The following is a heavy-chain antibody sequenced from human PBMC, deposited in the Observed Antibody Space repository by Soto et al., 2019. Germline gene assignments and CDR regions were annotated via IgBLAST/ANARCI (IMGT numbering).Heavy chain of an antibody. CDR2: IAYSGST. D-gene: IGHD1-26*01. CDR3: ARVSATADMDY. V-gene: IGHV4-61*03. CDR1: GGSISSGGYS. J-gene: IGHJ4*02. Sequence: ETLSLTCAVSGGSISSGGYSWSWIRQSPGKGLEWIGYIAYSGSTDYNPSLKSRVTISVDTSKNHFSLKLSPVTAADTAVYYCARVSATADMDYWGQGTLVTVSS.